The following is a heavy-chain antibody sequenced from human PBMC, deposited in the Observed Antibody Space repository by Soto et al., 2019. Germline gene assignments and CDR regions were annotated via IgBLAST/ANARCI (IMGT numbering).Heavy chain of an antibody. CDR1: GYGFTSYY. CDR3: ARDLTPQNWNDADYYYYGRDV. J-gene: IGHJ6*02. CDR2: INPSGGST. D-gene: IGHD1-1*01. V-gene: IGHV1-46*03. Sequence: ASVKVSCQASGYGFTSYYMHWVRQAPGQGLEWMGIINPSGGSTSYAQKFQGRVTMTRDTSTSTVYMELSSLRSEDTAVYYCARDLTPQNWNDADYYYYGRDVWGQGTPVTVSS.